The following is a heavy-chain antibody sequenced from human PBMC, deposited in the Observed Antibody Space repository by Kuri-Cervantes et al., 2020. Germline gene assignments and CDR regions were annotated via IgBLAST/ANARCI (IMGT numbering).Heavy chain of an antibody. J-gene: IGHJ4*02. CDR1: GYTFTYRY. CDR3: ARDAGEGEMIVEGSDY. V-gene: IGHV1-45*02. D-gene: IGHD3-22*01. CDR2: ITPFNGNT. Sequence: SVKVSCKASGYTFTYRYLHWVRQAPGQALEWMGWITPFNGNTNYAQKFQDRVTITRDRSMSTAYMELSSLRSEDTAVYYCARDAGEGEMIVEGSDYWGQGTLVTVSS.